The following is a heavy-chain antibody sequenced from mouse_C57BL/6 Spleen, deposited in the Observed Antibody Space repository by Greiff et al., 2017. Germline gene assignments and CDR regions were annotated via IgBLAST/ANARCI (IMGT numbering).Heavy chain of an antibody. J-gene: IGHJ3*01. CDR1: GYTFTSYW. CDR2: IDPNSGGT. V-gene: IGHV1-72*01. Sequence: QVQLKQPGAELVKPGASVKLSCKASGYTFTSYWMHWVKQRPGRGLEWIGRIDPNSGGTKYNEKFKSKATLTVDKPSSTAYMQLNSLTSEVSAVYSGARSSGNGYGGFAYWGQGTLVTVAA. D-gene: IGHD2-14*01. CDR3: ARSSGNGYGGFAY.